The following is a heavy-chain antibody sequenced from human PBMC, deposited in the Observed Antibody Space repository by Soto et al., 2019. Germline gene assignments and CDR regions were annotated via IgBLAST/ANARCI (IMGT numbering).Heavy chain of an antibody. V-gene: IGHV4-61*01. CDR1: GGSFKSGSYS. D-gene: IGHD3-3*01. J-gene: IGHJ4*02. CDR2: VYHTGRT. Sequence: SETLSLTCTVSGGSFKSGSYSWSWIRQPPGKGLEWIGYVYHTGRTSYNPSLKSRVSISMDTSKNQFFLNLDSVTAADTAVYFCARDFAYFDYWGQGTLVTVSS. CDR3: ARDFAYFDY.